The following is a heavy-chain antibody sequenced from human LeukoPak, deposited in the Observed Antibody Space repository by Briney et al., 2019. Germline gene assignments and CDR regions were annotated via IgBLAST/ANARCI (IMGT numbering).Heavy chain of an antibody. J-gene: IGHJ4*02. V-gene: IGHV3-30-3*01. CDR2: ISYDGSNK. D-gene: IGHD6-13*01. CDR1: GFTFSSYA. Sequence: PGGSLRLSCAASGFTFSSYAMHWVRQAPGKGLEWVAVISYDGSNKYYADSVKGRFTISRDNSKNTLYLQMNSLRAEDTAVYYCAREAGAAAASFDYWGQGTLVTVSS. CDR3: AREAGAAAASFDY.